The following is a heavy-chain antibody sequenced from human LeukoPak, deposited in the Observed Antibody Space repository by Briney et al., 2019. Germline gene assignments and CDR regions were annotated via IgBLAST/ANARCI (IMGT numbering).Heavy chain of an antibody. CDR1: GFTFGDYA. CDR2: IRTKAHGGTT. Sequence: PGGSLRLSCSASGFTFGDYAMTWVRQAPGKGLEWLGMIRTKAHGGTTEYAASVKGRFTFSRDDSKSIAYLQMNSLKTEDTAVYYCTRGDWNDDNWGQGTLVTVSS. D-gene: IGHD1-1*01. CDR3: TRGDWNDDN. J-gene: IGHJ4*02. V-gene: IGHV3-49*04.